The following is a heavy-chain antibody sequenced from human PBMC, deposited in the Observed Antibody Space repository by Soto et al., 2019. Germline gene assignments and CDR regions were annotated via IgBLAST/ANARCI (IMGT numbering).Heavy chain of an antibody. CDR2: IWYDGSNK. CDR3: AREDSSGYYSSFDY. J-gene: IGHJ4*02. V-gene: IGHV3-33*01. CDR1: GFTFSSYG. D-gene: IGHD3-22*01. Sequence: QVQLVESGGGVVQPGRSLRLSCAASGFTFSSYGMHWVRQAPGKGLVWVAVIWYDGSNKYYADSVKGRFTISRDNSKNTLYLQMNSLRAEDTAVYYCAREDSSGYYSSFDYWGQGTLVTVSS.